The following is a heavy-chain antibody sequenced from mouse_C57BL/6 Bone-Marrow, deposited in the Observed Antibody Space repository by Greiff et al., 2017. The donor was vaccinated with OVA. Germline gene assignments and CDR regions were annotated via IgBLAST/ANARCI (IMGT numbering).Heavy chain of an antibody. Sequence: VQLQESGPGLVKPSQSLSLTCSVTGYSITSGYYWNWIRQFPGNKLEWMGYISYDGSNNYNPSLKNRISITRDTSKNQFFLKLNSLTTEDTATYVCARGYDFDYWGQGTTLTVSS. V-gene: IGHV3-6*01. CDR3: ARGYDFDY. CDR1: GYSITSGYY. D-gene: IGHD2-3*01. CDR2: ISYDGSN. J-gene: IGHJ2*01.